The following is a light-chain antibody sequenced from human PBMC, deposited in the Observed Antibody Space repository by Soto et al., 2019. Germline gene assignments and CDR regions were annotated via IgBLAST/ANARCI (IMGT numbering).Light chain of an antibody. CDR3: SSYTSATTYV. CDR1: SSDVGAYNY. Sequence: QSALAQPAPVSGSPGQSITSSCTGASSDVGAYNYDSWYQQYPGEAPKVIIYDVSHRPAGVSNRFSGSKSGNTASLTISGLQTQDEADYYCSSYTSATTYVFGTGTKVTVL. CDR2: DVS. J-gene: IGLJ1*01. V-gene: IGLV2-14*01.